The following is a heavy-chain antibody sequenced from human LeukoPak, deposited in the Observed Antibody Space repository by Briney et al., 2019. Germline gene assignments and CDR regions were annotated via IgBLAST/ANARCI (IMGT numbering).Heavy chain of an antibody. CDR2: IRYGSNK. V-gene: IGHV3-30*02. CDR1: GFTFSSYG. Sequence: GGSLRLSCAASGFTFSSYGMNWVRQAPGKGLQWVAFIRYGSNKYYADSVKGRFTISRDNSKNTLYLQMNSLRAEDTAVYYCARDRIAAAGTGLDYWGQGTLVTVSS. J-gene: IGHJ4*02. CDR3: ARDRIAAAGTGLDY. D-gene: IGHD6-13*01.